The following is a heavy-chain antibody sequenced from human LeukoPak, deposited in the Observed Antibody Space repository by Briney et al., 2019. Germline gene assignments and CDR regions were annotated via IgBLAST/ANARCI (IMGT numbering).Heavy chain of an antibody. Sequence: PGGSLRLSCEASGFTFSSYGIHWVRQAPGKGLEWVAVIWSDGSNKYYADSVKGRFTISRDNAKNSLYLQMNSLRAEDTAVYYCASPITDDYGDKGLLGYGMDVWGQGTTVTVSS. CDR2: IWSDGSNK. J-gene: IGHJ6*02. CDR1: GFTFSSYG. D-gene: IGHD4-17*01. V-gene: IGHV3-33*03. CDR3: ASPITDDYGDKGLLGYGMDV.